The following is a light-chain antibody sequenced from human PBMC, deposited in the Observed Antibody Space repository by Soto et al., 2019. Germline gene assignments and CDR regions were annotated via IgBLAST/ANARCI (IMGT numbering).Light chain of an antibody. J-gene: IGLJ2*01. V-gene: IGLV2-14*03. CDR3: SSYSASNTLI. CDR2: EVN. CDR1: NSDVGGYKF. Sequence: QSALTQPASVSGSPGQSIPISCTGTNSDVGGYKFVSWYQQHPGKAPRVLIYEVNGRPSGVSNRFSGSKSGDTASLTISGLQAEDEADYFWSSYSASNTLIFGGGTKLTVL.